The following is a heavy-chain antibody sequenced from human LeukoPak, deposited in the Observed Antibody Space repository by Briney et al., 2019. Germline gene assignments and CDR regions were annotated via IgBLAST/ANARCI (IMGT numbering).Heavy chain of an antibody. CDR2: INPSGGST. J-gene: IGHJ4*02. CDR3: ARAPPRMTNPLDY. V-gene: IGHV1-46*01. D-gene: IGHD4-11*01. Sequence: ASVKVSCKASGYTFTSYYMHWVRQAPGQGLEWMGIINPSGGSTSYAQKFQGRVTMTRDTSISTAYMELSRLRSDDTAVYYCARAPPRMTNPLDYWGQGTLVTVSS. CDR1: GYTFTSYY.